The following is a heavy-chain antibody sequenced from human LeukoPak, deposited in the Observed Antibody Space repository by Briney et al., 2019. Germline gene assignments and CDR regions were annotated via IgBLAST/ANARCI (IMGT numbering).Heavy chain of an antibody. J-gene: IGHJ6*03. D-gene: IGHD3-22*01. CDR1: GLTFSNYA. Sequence: GESLRLSCAASGLTFSNYAMSWVRQAPGKGLEWVSVISATGYTTYYADFVKGRFTISRDNSKNTLYLQMNSLSPEDTAAYYCAKDRYYNSIEFYMDVWGKGTTVTASS. V-gene: IGHV3-23*01. CDR3: AKDRYYNSIEFYMDV. CDR2: ISATGYTT.